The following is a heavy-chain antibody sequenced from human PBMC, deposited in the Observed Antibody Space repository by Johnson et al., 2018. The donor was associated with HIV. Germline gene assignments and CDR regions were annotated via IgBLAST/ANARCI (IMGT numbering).Heavy chain of an antibody. CDR2: IKSKTDGGTP. CDR1: GFTFTNAW. V-gene: IGHV3-15*01. J-gene: IGHJ3*02. D-gene: IGHD3-3*01. CDR3: TTDQSHYYFLSGYSKDTFDI. Sequence: VQLMESGGGLVQPGGSLRLSCAASGFTFTNAWMSWVRQAPGKGLEWVGRIKSKTDGGTPDYAAPVKGRFTISIDDSKNTRYLQMNSLKTEDTAVYYCTTDQSHYYFLSGYSKDTFDIWGQGTMVTVSS.